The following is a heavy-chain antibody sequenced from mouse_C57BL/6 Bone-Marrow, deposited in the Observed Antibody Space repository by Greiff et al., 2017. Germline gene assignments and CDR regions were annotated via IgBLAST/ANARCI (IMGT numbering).Heavy chain of an antibody. CDR3: ATGNAWFAY. CDR1: GFTFSDYG. D-gene: IGHD2-1*01. Sequence: EVQRVESGGGLVKPGGSLKLSCAASGFTFSDYGMHWVRQAPEKGLEWVAYISSGSSTIYYADTVKGRFTISRDKAKNTLFLQRASLRSEDAAMYYCATGNAWFAYWGQGTLVTVSA. J-gene: IGHJ3*01. V-gene: IGHV5-17*01. CDR2: ISSGSSTI.